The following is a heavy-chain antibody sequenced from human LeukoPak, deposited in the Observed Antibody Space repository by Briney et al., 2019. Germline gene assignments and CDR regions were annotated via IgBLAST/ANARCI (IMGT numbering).Heavy chain of an antibody. CDR3: ARDTRGHPDY. D-gene: IGHD2-8*02. V-gene: IGHV4-61*02. CDR2: IYSTGTT. CDR1: GGSISSGSFY. Sequence: SETLSLTCTVSGGSISSGSFYWTWIRQPVGKGLDWIGRIYSTGTTTYSPSLKSRVTISVDTSKTQFSQNLTSVTAADTAVYYCARDTRGHPDYWGQGTLVIVSS. J-gene: IGHJ4*02.